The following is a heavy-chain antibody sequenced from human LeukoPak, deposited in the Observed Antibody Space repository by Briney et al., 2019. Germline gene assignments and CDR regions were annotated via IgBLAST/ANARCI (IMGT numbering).Heavy chain of an antibody. V-gene: IGHV3-48*01. CDR2: ISTSSTNK. CDR3: ARPRSYFHMDV. D-gene: IGHD2-21*01. Sequence: GGSLRLSCVASGLTFSSYSMSWVRQAPGKGLEWVSYISTSSTNKYYADSVKGRFTISRDDAKSSLYLQTNSLRAEDTAVYYCARPRSYFHMDVWGKGTTVTVSS. CDR1: GLTFSSYS. J-gene: IGHJ6*03.